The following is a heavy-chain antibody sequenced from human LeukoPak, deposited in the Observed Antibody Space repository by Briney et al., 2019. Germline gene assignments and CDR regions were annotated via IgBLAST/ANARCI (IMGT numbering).Heavy chain of an antibody. J-gene: IGHJ1*01. V-gene: IGHV3-30*03. CDR2: ISSDEINE. Sequence: GGSLRLSCAASGFSFRSYGMHWVRQAPGKGLEWVAVISSDEINEYYADSVKGRFTISRDNSKNTLYLQLNSLRAEDTAMYYCARIPIVTITSGGYWGQGTLVTVSS. D-gene: IGHD5-12*01. CDR3: ARIPIVTITSGGY. CDR1: GFSFRSYG.